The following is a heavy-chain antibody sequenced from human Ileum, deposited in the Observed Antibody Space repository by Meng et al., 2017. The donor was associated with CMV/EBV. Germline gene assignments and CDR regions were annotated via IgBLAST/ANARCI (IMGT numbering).Heavy chain of an antibody. CDR1: GFTFNNAW. CDR3: TAYDRVSFQI. V-gene: IGHV3-15*01. D-gene: IGHD3-22*01. CDR2: IYMRSDGGTT. Sequence: GESLKISCAASGFTFNNAWMSWVRQAPGKGLEWVGRIYMRSDGGTTDYAAPVKGRITLSRDDSKNTLYLQMDSLKTEDTGVYYCTAYDRVSFQIWGPGTMVTVSS. J-gene: IGHJ3*02.